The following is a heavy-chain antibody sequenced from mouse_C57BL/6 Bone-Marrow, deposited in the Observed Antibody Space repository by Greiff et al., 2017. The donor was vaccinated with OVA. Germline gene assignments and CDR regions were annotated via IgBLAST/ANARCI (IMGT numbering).Heavy chain of an antibody. D-gene: IGHD1-1*01. CDR2: IYPGDGDT. CDR3: ARSLITPWFAY. CDR1: GYAFSSYW. J-gene: IGHJ3*01. V-gene: IGHV1-80*01. Sequence: VHLVESGAELVKPGASVKISCKASGYAFSSYWMNWVKQRPGKGLEWIGQIYPGDGDTNYNGKFKGKATLTADKSSSTAYMQLSSLTSEDSAVYFCARSLITPWFAYWGQGTLVTVSA.